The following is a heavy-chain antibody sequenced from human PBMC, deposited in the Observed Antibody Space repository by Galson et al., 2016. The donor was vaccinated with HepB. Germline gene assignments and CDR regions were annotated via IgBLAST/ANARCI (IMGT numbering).Heavy chain of an antibody. CDR3: AKPGTTNAFDI. CDR2: ITGRGGTT. CDR1: GFPFSYYA. D-gene: IGHD3-10*01. V-gene: IGHV3-23*01. Sequence: SLRLSCAASGFPFSYYAMNWVRQAPGKGLEWVSAITGRGGTTYYADSVKGRFTISRDNSKNTLYLQMNTLRAEDTAVYYCAKPGTTNAFDIWGQGTMVIVSS. J-gene: IGHJ3*02.